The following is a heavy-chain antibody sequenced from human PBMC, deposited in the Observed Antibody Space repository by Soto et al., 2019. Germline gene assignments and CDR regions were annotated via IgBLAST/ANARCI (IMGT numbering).Heavy chain of an antibody. D-gene: IGHD4-17*01. CDR2: IGIGGDT. J-gene: IGHJ4*02. V-gene: IGHV3-13*01. CDR3: VRGDDGVFDY. Sequence: EVHLVASGGGLIQPGGSLRLSCAASGFAFSRHDMNWVRQPTGRGLEWVSSIGIGGDTHSSGSVKGRFTLSRENAKNSFYLLMNSLRAGDTAVYYCVRGDDGVFDYWGQGILVTVSS. CDR1: GFAFSRHD.